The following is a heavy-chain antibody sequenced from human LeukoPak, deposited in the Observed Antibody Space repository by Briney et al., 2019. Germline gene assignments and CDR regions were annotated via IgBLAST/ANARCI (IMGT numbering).Heavy chain of an antibody. D-gene: IGHD4-17*01. Sequence: GGSLRLSCAASGFTFSSYSMNWVRQAPGKGLEWVSSISSSSSYIYYADSVKGRFTISRDNAKNSLYLQMNSLRAEDTAVYYCARGTTGTTIFDYWGQGTLVTVSS. J-gene: IGHJ4*02. CDR3: ARGTTGTTIFDY. CDR1: GFTFSSYS. CDR2: ISSSSSYI. V-gene: IGHV3-21*01.